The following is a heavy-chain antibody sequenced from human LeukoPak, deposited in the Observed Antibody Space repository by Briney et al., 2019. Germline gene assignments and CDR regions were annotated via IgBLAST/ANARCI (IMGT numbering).Heavy chain of an antibody. V-gene: IGHV1-2*02. Sequence: ASVKVSCKASGYTFSGSYMHWVRQAPGQGLAWMGWINANSGGTKSEQKFQGRVTMTRDTSISTAYMELSSLKSDDTAVYYCARDEGGNAFDIWGQGTLVTVSS. CDR2: INANSGGT. CDR3: ARDEGGNAFDI. CDR1: GYTFSGSY. D-gene: IGHD3-16*01. J-gene: IGHJ3*02.